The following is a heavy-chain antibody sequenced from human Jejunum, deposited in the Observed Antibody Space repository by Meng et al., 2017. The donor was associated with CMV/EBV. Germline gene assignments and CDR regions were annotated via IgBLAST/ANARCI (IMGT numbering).Heavy chain of an antibody. Sequence: ASGFNFGTYAMTWVRQAPGKGLDWVSGISGRGESTYYADSVRGRFTISRDNSKSTLYLQMNSLRAEDTAIYYCARCGIVGSSSSCEYWGQGTLVTVSS. CDR2: ISGRGEST. D-gene: IGHD1-26*01. J-gene: IGHJ4*02. CDR3: ARCGIVGSSSSCEY. V-gene: IGHV3-23*01. CDR1: GFNFGTYA.